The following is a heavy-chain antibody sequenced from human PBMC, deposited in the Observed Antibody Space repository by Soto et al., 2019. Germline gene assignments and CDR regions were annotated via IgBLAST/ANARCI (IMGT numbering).Heavy chain of an antibody. V-gene: IGHV3-21*06. CDR2: ISSTTNYI. CDR3: ARESEDLTSNFDY. CDR1: GFTSTRNS. Sequence: PGGPLKLACAPSGFTSTRNSMNWVRHAPGKGFEWVSSISSTTNYIYYGDSMKGRFTISRDNAKNSLYLEMNSLRAEDTAVYYCARESEDLTSNFDYWGQGTLVTVSS. J-gene: IGHJ4*02.